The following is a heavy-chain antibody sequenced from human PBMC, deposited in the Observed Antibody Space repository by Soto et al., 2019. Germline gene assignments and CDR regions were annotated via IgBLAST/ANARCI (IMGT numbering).Heavy chain of an antibody. CDR1: GGSISSGDYY. Sequence: QVQLQESGPGLVKPSQTLSLTCTVSGGSISSGDYYWSWIRQPPGKGLEWIGRIYTSGSTNYNPSLKSRVTMSVDTSKNQFSLKLSSVTAADTAVYYCARDLSTLWFGEVSNWFDPWGQGTLVTVSS. V-gene: IGHV4-61*02. CDR3: ARDLSTLWFGEVSNWFDP. D-gene: IGHD3-10*01. CDR2: IYTSGST. J-gene: IGHJ5*02.